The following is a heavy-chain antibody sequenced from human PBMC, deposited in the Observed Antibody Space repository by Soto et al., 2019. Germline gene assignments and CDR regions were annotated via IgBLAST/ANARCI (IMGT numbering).Heavy chain of an antibody. CDR2: INAGNGKT. D-gene: IGHD3-3*01. CDR3: ARDSGIITISGVENWFDH. J-gene: IGHJ5*02. Sequence: GASVKVSCKASGYILTSYALHSVRQAPGQRLEWMGWINAGNGKTKYSQKFQGRVTITRDTSATTAYMELSSLRSEDTAVYYGARDSGIITISGVENWFDHWGQGSLVTVSS. CDR1: GYILTSYA. V-gene: IGHV1-3*01.